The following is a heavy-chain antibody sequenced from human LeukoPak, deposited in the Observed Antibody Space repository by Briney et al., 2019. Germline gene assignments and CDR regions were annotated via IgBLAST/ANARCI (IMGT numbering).Heavy chain of an antibody. CDR2: MNLNSGNT. J-gene: IGHJ3*02. V-gene: IGHV1-8*01. D-gene: IGHD2-2*01. CDR1: GYTFTSYD. CDR3: ARVIGCSSTSCFVFDAFDI. Sequence: ASVKVSCKASGYTFTSYDINWVRQATGQGLEWMGWMNLNSGNTGYAQKFQGRVTMTRNTSISTAYMELSSLRSEDTAVYYCARVIGCSSTSCFVFDAFDIWGQGTMVTVSS.